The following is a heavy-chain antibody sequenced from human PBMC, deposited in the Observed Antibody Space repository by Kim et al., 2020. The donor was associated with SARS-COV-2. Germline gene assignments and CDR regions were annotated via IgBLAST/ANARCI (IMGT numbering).Heavy chain of an antibody. J-gene: IGHJ4*02. CDR3: ASEVPFGSFTDY. CDR2: IYYSGST. Sequence: SETLSLTCTVSGGPISSSSYYWGWIRQPQGKGLEWIGSIYYSGSTYYNPSLKSRVTISVNASKNQFSLKLSSVTAADTAVYYCASEVPFGSFTDYWGQGTLVTVSS. D-gene: IGHD2-15*01. CDR1: GGPISSSSYY. V-gene: IGHV4-39*07.